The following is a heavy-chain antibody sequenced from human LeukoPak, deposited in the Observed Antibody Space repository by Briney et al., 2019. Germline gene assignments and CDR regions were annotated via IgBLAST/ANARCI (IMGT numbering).Heavy chain of an antibody. V-gene: IGHV3-11*01. CDR2: ISSSGSTI. J-gene: IGHJ4*02. D-gene: IGHD3-22*01. Sequence: GGSLRLSCAASGFTFSDYYMSWIRQAPGKGLEWVSYISSSGSTIYYADSVKGRFTISRDNAKNSLYLQMNSLRAEDTAVYYCAGCHYDSSGPFDYWGQGTLVTVSS. CDR1: GFTFSDYY. CDR3: AGCHYDSSGPFDY.